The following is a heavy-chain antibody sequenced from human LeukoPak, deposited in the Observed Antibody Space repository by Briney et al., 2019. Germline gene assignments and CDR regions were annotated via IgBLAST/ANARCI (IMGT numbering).Heavy chain of an antibody. CDR2: INPNTGDP. Sequence: GASVTVSCKASGYTFTTHAMNWVRQAPGQALEWMGWINPNTGDPTYAQGFTGRFVFSLDTSVSTAYLQMSSLKAEDTAVYYCAISWGVGWFDPWGQGTLVTVSS. D-gene: IGHD3-16*01. CDR1: GYTFTTHA. V-gene: IGHV7-4-1*02. J-gene: IGHJ5*02. CDR3: AISWGVGWFDP.